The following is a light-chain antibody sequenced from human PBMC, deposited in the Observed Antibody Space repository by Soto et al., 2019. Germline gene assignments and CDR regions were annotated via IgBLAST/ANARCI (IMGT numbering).Light chain of an antibody. V-gene: IGKV3-20*01. CDR1: QNIRGNE. CDR3: QDSGTSAPWT. CDR2: SGS. J-gene: IGKJ1*01. Sequence: VLTQSPGTLSLSRGERTTLSCRASQNIRGNELAWYQQKPGQPPRLLIYSGSSRAPGIPDRFSGRGSGTEFTLTISRLEPEDFAVYYCQDSGTSAPWTFGQGTRVEIK.